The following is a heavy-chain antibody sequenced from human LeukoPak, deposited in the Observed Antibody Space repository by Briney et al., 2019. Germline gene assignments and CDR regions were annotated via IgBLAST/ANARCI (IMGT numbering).Heavy chain of an antibody. Sequence: SETLSLTCTVSGYSISSGYYWGWIRQPPGKGLEWIGNIYHDGRTYYNPSLMSRVTISVDTSKNQLSLNLNSVTAADTAVYYCAARRSGSSWSDYWGQGTLVTVSS. CDR2: IYHDGRT. D-gene: IGHD6-13*01. V-gene: IGHV4-38-2*02. J-gene: IGHJ4*02. CDR1: GYSISSGYY. CDR3: AARRSGSSWSDY.